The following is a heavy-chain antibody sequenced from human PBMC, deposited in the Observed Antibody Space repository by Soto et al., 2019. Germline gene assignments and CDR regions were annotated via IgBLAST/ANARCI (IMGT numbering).Heavy chain of an antibody. CDR3: ARPSRIRGYSYGPIHYYFDY. CDR1: RGTFSSYA. V-gene: IGHV1-69*13. J-gene: IGHJ4*01. Sequence: SVNVSCKACRGTFSSYAIIWVLQAPGQGVEGMGGMNRIFGTANYAHKIQGRVTITADESTSTAYMKLSSLRYEDTAVYYCARPSRIRGYSYGPIHYYFDYWGQGTMVTVSS. CDR2: MNRIFGTA. D-gene: IGHD5-18*01.